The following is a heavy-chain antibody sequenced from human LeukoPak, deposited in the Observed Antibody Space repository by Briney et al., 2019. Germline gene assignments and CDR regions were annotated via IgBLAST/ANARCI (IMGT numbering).Heavy chain of an antibody. CDR3: ARGLMVRGVMHDAFDI. V-gene: IGHV4-30-2*01. J-gene: IGHJ3*02. Sequence: SETLSLTCAVSGGSISSGGYSWSWIRQPPGKGLEWIGYIYHSGSTYYNPSLKSRATISVDRSKNQFSLKLSSVTAADTAVYYCARGLMVRGVMHDAFDIWGQGTMVTVSS. CDR1: GGSISSGGYS. CDR2: IYHSGST. D-gene: IGHD3-10*01.